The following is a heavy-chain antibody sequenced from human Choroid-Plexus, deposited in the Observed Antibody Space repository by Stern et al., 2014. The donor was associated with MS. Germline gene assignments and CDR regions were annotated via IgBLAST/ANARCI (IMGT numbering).Heavy chain of an antibody. CDR1: GFTFGSCA. D-gene: IGHD2/OR15-2a*01. CDR2: VSYDGSNK. J-gene: IGHJ5*02. V-gene: IGHV3-30*18. CDR3: AKERQYLTYFFDH. Sequence: VQLVESGGGVVQPGRPLRLSCVASGFTFGSCAMHWVRQAPGKGLEWVAGVSYDGSNKYDADSVKGRFTISRDKSQNTLYIQMSSLRPEDTAVYYCAKERQYLTYFFDHWGQGSLVTVSS.